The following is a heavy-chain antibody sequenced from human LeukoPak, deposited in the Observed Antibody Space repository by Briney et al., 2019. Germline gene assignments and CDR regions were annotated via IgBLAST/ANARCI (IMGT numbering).Heavy chain of an antibody. D-gene: IGHD3-10*01. Sequence: GSSVKVSCKASGGTFSSYAISWVRQAPGQGLEWMGRIIPILGIANYAQKFQGRVTITAGKSTSTAYMELSSLRSEDTAVYYCARGGTMVRGVITSYYYYYGMDVWGQGTTVTVSS. CDR2: IIPILGIA. CDR1: GGTFSSYA. J-gene: IGHJ6*02. V-gene: IGHV1-69*04. CDR3: ARGGTMVRGVITSYYYYYGMDV.